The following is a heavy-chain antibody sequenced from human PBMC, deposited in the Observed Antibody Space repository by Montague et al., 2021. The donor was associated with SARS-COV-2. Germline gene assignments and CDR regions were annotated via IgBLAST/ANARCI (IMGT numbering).Heavy chain of an antibody. D-gene: IGHD6-25*01. J-gene: IGHJ6*02. V-gene: IGHV3-9*01. Sequence: SLRLSCAASGFTFGDYALHWVRQAPGKGLEWVSAISWNSGYIDYAGSVKGRFTISRDNDKNSLYLEMNSLSAEDTALYYCAKGAAKTFYYNGTDVWGQGTTVTVSS. CDR3: AKGAAKTFYYNGTDV. CDR1: GFTFGDYA. CDR2: ISWNSGYI.